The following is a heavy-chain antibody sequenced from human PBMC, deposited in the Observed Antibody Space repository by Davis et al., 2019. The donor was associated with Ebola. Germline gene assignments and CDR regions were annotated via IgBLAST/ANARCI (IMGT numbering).Heavy chain of an antibody. J-gene: IGHJ4*02. V-gene: IGHV3-23*01. CDR1: GFTFDMFA. D-gene: IGHD1-1*01. CDR3: AREVEPTRPHSYYFDY. CDR2: ITGRGGDT. Sequence: PGGSLRLSCVASGFTFDMFAMNWVRQAPGMGLEWVSTITGRGGDTYYADSVQGRFTISRDNSGDTVNLQMNSLRAEDTAVYYCAREVEPTRPHSYYFDYWGQGTLVTVSS.